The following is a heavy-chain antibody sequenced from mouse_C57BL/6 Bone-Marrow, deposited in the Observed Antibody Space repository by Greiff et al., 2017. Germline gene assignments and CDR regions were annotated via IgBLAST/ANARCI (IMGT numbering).Heavy chain of an antibody. Sequence: QVQLQQSGAELVRPGTSVKVSCKASGYAFTNYLIEWVKQRPGQGLEWIGVINPGSGGTNYNEKFKGKATLTADKSSSTAYMQLSSLTSEDSAVYFCARGITTVVATDWYCDVWGTGTTVTVSS. V-gene: IGHV1-54*01. CDR2: INPGSGGT. D-gene: IGHD1-1*01. CDR1: GYAFTNYL. J-gene: IGHJ1*03. CDR3: ARGITTVVATDWYCDV.